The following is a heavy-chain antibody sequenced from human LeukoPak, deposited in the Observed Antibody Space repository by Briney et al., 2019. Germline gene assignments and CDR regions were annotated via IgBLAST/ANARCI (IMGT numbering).Heavy chain of an antibody. Sequence: SETLSLTCAVYGGSFSGHYWSWIRQPPGKGLEWIGEINHSGSTNYNPSLKSRVTISVDTSKNQFSLKLTSVTAADTAVYYCARYTPSSHCSGGSCPLDYWGQGTLVTVSS. J-gene: IGHJ4*02. CDR3: ARYTPSSHCSGGSCPLDY. CDR1: GGSFSGHY. V-gene: IGHV4-34*01. D-gene: IGHD2-15*01. CDR2: INHSGST.